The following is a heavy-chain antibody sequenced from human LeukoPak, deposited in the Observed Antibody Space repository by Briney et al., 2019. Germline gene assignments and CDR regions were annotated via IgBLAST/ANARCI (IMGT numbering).Heavy chain of an antibody. J-gene: IGHJ4*02. Sequence: SETLSLTCTVSGGSISSSSYYWGWIRQPPGKGLEWIGGIYYSGSTYYNPSLKSRVTISVDTSKNQFSLKLSSVTAADTAVYYCARHRSGYGGLLDYWGQGTLVTVSS. CDR3: ARHRSGYGGLLDY. V-gene: IGHV4-39*01. CDR2: IYYSGST. CDR1: GGSISSSSYY. D-gene: IGHD3-22*01.